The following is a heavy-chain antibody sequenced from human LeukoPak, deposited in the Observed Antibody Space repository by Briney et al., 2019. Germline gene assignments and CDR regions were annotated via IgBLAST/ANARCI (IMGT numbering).Heavy chain of an antibody. Sequence: PWGSLTRSGAGYGFTFSSYAMSWVRQAPGKGLEWVSGISGSGGTTYCVYSVKGRFTISRDNSNNTLLLQMNSLILEDTAVYYCARVPLTWSVRDYYYMDVWGKGTTVTVSS. J-gene: IGHJ6*03. CDR1: GFTFSSYA. V-gene: IGHV3-23*01. D-gene: IGHD4-17*01. CDR3: ARVPLTWSVRDYYYMDV. CDR2: ISGSGGTT.